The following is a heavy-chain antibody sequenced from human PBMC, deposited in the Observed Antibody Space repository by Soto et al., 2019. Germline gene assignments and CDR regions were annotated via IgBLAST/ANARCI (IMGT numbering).Heavy chain of an antibody. CDR3: ASDLGQQLVDY. Sequence: QVQLVQSGAEVKKPGASVKVSCKASGYSFTSYGISWVRQAPGQGLEWMGWISAYNGNKKYAQKLQGRVTMTTDTPTSTAYMELRSLGSDDTAVYYCASDLGQQLVDYWGQGTLVTVSS. CDR1: GYSFTSYG. CDR2: ISAYNGNK. V-gene: IGHV1-18*01. D-gene: IGHD6-13*01. J-gene: IGHJ4*02.